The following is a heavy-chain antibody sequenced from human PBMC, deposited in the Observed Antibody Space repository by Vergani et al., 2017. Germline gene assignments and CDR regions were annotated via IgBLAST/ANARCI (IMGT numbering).Heavy chain of an antibody. CDR1: GDSISGGVNY. CDR2: TYSTGST. J-gene: IGHJ4*02. V-gene: IGHV4-31*03. CDR3: ARMGGYDGGDAFRIGYFDS. Sequence: QVQLQESGPGLVKPSQTLSLTCSVSGDSISGGVNYWNWIPQHPGKALKWIGYTYSTGSTHHNPSLRRRINMSVDTSKNQFSLKLNSVTAADTAMYYCARMGGYDGGDAFRIGYFDSWVPGILVTVCS. D-gene: IGHD3-22*01.